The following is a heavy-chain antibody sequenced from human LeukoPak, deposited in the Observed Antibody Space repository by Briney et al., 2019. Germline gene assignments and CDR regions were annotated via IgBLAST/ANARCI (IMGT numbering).Heavy chain of an antibody. Sequence: SETLSLTCTVSGGSISSYYWSWIRQPPGKGLEWIGYIYYSGSTNYNPSLKSRVTISVDTSKNQFSLKLSSVTAADTAVYYCARDRTGVVVPAAPCWYFDLWGRGTLVTVSS. J-gene: IGHJ2*01. V-gene: IGHV4-59*12. CDR1: GGSISSYY. CDR2: IYYSGST. D-gene: IGHD2-2*01. CDR3: ARDRTGVVVPAAPCWYFDL.